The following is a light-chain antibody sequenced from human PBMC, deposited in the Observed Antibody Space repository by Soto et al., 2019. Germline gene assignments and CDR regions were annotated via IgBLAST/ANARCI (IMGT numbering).Light chain of an antibody. Sequence: DIRMTQSPSSLSASVGDRVTITCRASQSIDTYLNWYQQKPGKVPKLLIYAASSLQSGVPSRFSGSGSGTEFTLTISSLQSEDFAVYYCQQYNDWPQTLGQGTKVDIK. CDR1: QSIDTY. V-gene: IGKV1-39*01. J-gene: IGKJ1*01. CDR2: AAS. CDR3: QQYNDWPQT.